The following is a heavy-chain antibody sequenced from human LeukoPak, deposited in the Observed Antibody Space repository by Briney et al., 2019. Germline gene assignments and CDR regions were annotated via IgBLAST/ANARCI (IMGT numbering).Heavy chain of an antibody. J-gene: IGHJ4*02. CDR1: GFPFSNFV. CDR2: ISNDGSKK. D-gene: IGHD3-10*01. Sequence: PGGSLRLSCAGSGFPFSNFVMNWVRQAPGKGLEWVTLISNDGSKKYYADAVKGRFTISRDNSKNTVYLQMNSLRTEDTAVYYCARDSSSSWFGGDSKWGQGTLVTVSS. V-gene: IGHV3-30*04. CDR3: ARDSSSSWFGGDSK.